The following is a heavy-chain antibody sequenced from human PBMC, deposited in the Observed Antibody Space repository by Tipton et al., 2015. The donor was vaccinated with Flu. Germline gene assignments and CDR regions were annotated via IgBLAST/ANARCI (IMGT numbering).Heavy chain of an antibody. CDR2: IWYDGSNK. D-gene: IGHD3-22*01. CDR1: GFTFSSYG. V-gene: IGHV3-33*06. CDR3: AKGTYYYDSSGYSGFDY. J-gene: IGHJ4*02. Sequence: SLRLSCAASGFTFSSYGMHWVRQAPGKGLEWVAVIWYDGSNKYYADSVKGRFTISRDNSKNTLYLQMNSLRAEDTAVYYCAKGTYYYDSSGYSGFDYWGQETLVTVSS.